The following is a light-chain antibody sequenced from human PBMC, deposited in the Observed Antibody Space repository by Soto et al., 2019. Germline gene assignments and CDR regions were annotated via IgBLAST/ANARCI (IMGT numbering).Light chain of an antibody. V-gene: IGLV2-14*01. CDR2: EVL. Sequence: QSALTQPASVSGSPGQSITISCTATSSDVGDFNYVSWYQQHPGKAPKLMIYEVLNRPSGVSNRFSGSKSGNTASLTISGLQADDEDYYYCTSYTVSSTFVFGTGTKLTVL. CDR1: SSDVGDFNY. J-gene: IGLJ1*01. CDR3: TSYTVSSTFV.